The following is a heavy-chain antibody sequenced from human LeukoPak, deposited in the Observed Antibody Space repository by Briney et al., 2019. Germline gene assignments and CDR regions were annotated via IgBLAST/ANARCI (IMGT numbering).Heavy chain of an antibody. V-gene: IGHV1-8*03. J-gene: IGHJ4*02. Sequence: GASVKVPCKASGYTFTSYDINWVRQATGQGLEWMGWMNPNSGNTGYAQKFQGRVTITRNTSISTAYMELSSLRSEDTAVYYCARGYCSSTSCGYHGYWGQGTLVTVSS. CDR3: ARGYCSSTSCGYHGY. CDR2: MNPNSGNT. CDR1: GYTFTSYD. D-gene: IGHD2-2*01.